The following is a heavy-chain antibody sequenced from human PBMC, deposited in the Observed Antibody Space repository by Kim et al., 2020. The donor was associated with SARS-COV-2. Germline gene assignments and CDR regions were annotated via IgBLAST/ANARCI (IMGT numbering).Heavy chain of an antibody. D-gene: IGHD3-22*01. V-gene: IGHV5-51*01. CDR3: ARLPTMIVYEAYYFDY. Sequence: GESLKISCKGSGYSFTSYWIGWVRQMPGKGLEWMGIIYPGDSDTRYSPSFQGQVTISADKSISTAYLQWSSLKASDTAMYYCARLPTMIVYEAYYFDYWGQGTLVTVSS. CDR1: GYSFTSYW. CDR2: IYPGDSDT. J-gene: IGHJ4*02.